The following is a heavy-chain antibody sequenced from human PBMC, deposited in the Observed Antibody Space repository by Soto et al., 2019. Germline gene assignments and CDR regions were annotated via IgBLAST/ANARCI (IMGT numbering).Heavy chain of an antibody. CDR1: GDSVSSTSTA. CDR3: ARDLLYAFDI. V-gene: IGHV6-1*01. J-gene: IGHJ3*02. D-gene: IGHD3-10*01. Sequence: PSQTLSLTCAISGDSVSSTSTAWSWIRQSPSRGLEWLGRTYYRSKWYNDYAVSVKSRITINPDTSKNQFSLQLNSVTPEDTAVYYCARDLLYAFDIWGQGTMVTVSS. CDR2: TYYRSKWYN.